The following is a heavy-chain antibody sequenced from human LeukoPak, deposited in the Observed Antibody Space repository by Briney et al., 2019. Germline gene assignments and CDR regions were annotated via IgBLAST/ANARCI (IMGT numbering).Heavy chain of an antibody. V-gene: IGHV4-59*01. D-gene: IGHD6-13*01. Sequence: SETLSLTCTVSGGSISSYYWSWIRQPPGKGLEWIGYMYYSGSTNYNPSLKSRVTISVDTSKNQFSLKLSSVSAADTAVYYCARVVGDSSSWGPHWFDPWGQGTLVTVSS. CDR1: GGSISSYY. CDR2: MYYSGST. J-gene: IGHJ5*02. CDR3: ARVVGDSSSWGPHWFDP.